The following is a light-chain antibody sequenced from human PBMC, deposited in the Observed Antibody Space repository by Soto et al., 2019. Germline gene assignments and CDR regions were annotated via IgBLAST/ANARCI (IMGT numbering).Light chain of an antibody. J-gene: IGKJ1*01. Sequence: EIVLTQSPAHPSLSPREKAPLPCRASQSVSILLAWYQQKPGQAPRLLIHGATTRATGIPARFSGSGSGTEFTLTSSSLQSEDFAVYYCQQYDNWPRTFGQGTKVDIK. CDR1: QSVSIL. V-gene: IGKV3-15*01. CDR2: GAT. CDR3: QQYDNWPRT.